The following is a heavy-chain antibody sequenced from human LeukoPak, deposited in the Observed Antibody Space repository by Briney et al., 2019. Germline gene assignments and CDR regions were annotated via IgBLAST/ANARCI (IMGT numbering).Heavy chain of an antibody. J-gene: IGHJ6*02. CDR1: GFTFDDYA. D-gene: IGHD6-13*01. Sequence: GGSLRLSCAASGFTFDDYAMHWVRQAPGKGLESVSGISWNSGSIGYADSVKGRFTISRDNAKNSLYLQMNSLRAEDTALYYCAKDTAAAVYYYYGMDVWGQGTTVTVSS. CDR2: ISWNSGSI. V-gene: IGHV3-9*01. CDR3: AKDTAAAVYYYYGMDV.